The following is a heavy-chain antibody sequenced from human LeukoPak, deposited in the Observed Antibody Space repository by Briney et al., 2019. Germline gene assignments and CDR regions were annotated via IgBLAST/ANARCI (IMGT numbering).Heavy chain of an antibody. D-gene: IGHD5-18*01. CDR3: ARAGYSYADY. Sequence: GGSLRLSCAVSGFTLSSYWMSWVRQAPGKGLEWVANIKQDGSEKHYVDSVKGRFTISRDNVKNSLYLQMNSLRAEDTAVYYCARAGYSYADYWGQGTLVTVSS. CDR1: GFTLSSYW. CDR2: IKQDGSEK. J-gene: IGHJ4*02. V-gene: IGHV3-7*01.